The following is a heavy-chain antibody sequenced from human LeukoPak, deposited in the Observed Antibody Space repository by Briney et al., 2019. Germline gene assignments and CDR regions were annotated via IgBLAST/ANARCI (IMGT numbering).Heavy chain of an antibody. V-gene: IGHV5-51*01. J-gene: IGHJ4*02. D-gene: IGHD3-3*01. CDR1: GYSVTSYL. Sequence: GESLKISCKGSGYSVTSYLIGWGRQMPGKGPEWMGIIYPGDSDTRYSPSFQGQVTISADKSISTPYLQWSTLKAPDTPTYFLARHKATIFGVVIEGDYWGQGTLVTVSS. CDR2: IYPGDSDT. CDR3: ARHKATIFGVVIEGDY.